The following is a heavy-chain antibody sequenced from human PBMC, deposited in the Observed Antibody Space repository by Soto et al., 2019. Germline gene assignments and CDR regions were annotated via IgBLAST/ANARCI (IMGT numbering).Heavy chain of an antibody. D-gene: IGHD5-12*01. V-gene: IGHV1-3*01. Sequence: ASVKVSCKASGYTFTSYAMHWVRQAPGQRLEWMGWINAGNGNTKYSQKFQGRVTITRDTSASTAYMELSSLRSEDTAVYYCARSGYSGYDLGYWSQGTLVTVSS. J-gene: IGHJ4*02. CDR2: INAGNGNT. CDR1: GYTFTSYA. CDR3: ARSGYSGYDLGY.